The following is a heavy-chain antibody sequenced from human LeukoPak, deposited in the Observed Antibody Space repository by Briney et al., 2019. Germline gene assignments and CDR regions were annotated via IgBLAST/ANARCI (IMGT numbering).Heavy chain of an antibody. J-gene: IGHJ4*02. D-gene: IGHD6-13*01. V-gene: IGHV6-1*01. CDR3: ASIRYSSFLIDY. CDR2: TYYRSKWYY. Sequence: SQTISLTRAISGDSVSSNSAAWNWIRQSPSRGLEWLGRTYYRSKWYYDYAVAVKSRISINPDTSKNQFSLKLSSVTAADTAVYYCASIRYSSFLIDYWGQGTLVTVSS. CDR1: GDSVSSNSAA.